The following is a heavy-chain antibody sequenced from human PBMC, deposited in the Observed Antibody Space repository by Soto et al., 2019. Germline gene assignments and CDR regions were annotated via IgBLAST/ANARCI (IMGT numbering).Heavy chain of an antibody. Sequence: EVQLVQSGAEVKKPGESLRISCKGSGYSFTSYWISWVRQMPGKGLEWMGRIDPSDSYTNYSPSFQGHVTISADKSISTAYLQWSGLKASDTAMYYCARQPRGTRDFDYWGQGTLVTVSS. D-gene: IGHD3-16*01. V-gene: IGHV5-10-1*03. J-gene: IGHJ4*02. CDR3: ARQPRGTRDFDY. CDR1: GYSFTSYW. CDR2: IDPSDSYT.